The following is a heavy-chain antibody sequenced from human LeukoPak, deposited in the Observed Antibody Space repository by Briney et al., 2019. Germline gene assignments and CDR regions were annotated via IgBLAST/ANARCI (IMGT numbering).Heavy chain of an antibody. J-gene: IGHJ4*02. CDR1: GFTFSNAW. CDR2: IKSKTDGGTT. Sequence: GGSLRLSCAASGFTFSNAWMSWVRQAPGKGLEWVGRIKSKTDGGTTDYAAPVKGRFTISRDDSKNTLYLHMNSLKTEDTAVYYCTTDARIQLWLSGYYFDYWGQGTLVTVSS. CDR3: TTDARIQLWLSGYYFDY. D-gene: IGHD5-18*01. V-gene: IGHV3-15*01.